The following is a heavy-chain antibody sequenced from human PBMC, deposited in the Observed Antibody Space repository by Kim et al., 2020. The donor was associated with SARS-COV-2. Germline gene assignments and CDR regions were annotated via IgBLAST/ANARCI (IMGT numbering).Heavy chain of an antibody. CDR3: ARDMDY. Sequence: KPDNGGTKYVEKFLGRVTMTRDTSISTAYLEMSSLKSDDTAIFYCARDMDYWGQGTLVTVSS. V-gene: IGHV1-2*02. CDR2: KPDNGGT. J-gene: IGHJ4*02.